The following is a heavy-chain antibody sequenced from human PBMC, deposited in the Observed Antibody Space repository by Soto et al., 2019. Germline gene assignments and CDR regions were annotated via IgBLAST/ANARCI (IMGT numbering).Heavy chain of an antibody. V-gene: IGHV4-31*03. D-gene: IGHD1-26*01. CDR2: IYYSGST. CDR3: ASVPIVGARYFDY. CDR1: GGSIGSGGYY. Sequence: SETLSLTCTVSGGSIGSGGYYWSWIRQHPGKGLEWIGYIYYSGSTYYNPSLKSRVTISVDTSKNQFSLKLSSVTAADTAVYYCASVPIVGARYFDYWGQGTLVTVSS. J-gene: IGHJ4*02.